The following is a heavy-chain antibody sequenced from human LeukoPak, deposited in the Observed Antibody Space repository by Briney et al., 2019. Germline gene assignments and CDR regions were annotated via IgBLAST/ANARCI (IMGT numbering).Heavy chain of an antibody. CDR1: GASISSSSW. Sequence: PSETLSLTCAVSGASISSSSWWSWVRQPPGKGLEWIGRIFHSGTTDYKTSLKGRVTISIDKSKNQFSLKLTSVTAADTAVYYCARLTPTTLSLYYYYMDVWGKGTTVTVSS. CDR3: ARLTPTTLSLYYYYMDV. J-gene: IGHJ6*03. CDR2: IFHSGTT. V-gene: IGHV4-4*02. D-gene: IGHD2/OR15-2a*01.